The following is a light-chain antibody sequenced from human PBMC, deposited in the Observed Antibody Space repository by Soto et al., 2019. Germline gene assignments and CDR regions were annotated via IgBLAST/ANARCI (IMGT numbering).Light chain of an antibody. Sequence: SVLTQSPGTLSLFPGEGATLSCRASQSISSTYLAWYQQRPGQAPRLLIYAASSTATGIPARFSGSGSGTDFTLTISRLEPEDFAVYYCQQHFGSPYTFGQGTKLEIK. CDR2: AAS. CDR3: QQHFGSPYT. CDR1: QSISSTY. V-gene: IGKV3-20*01. J-gene: IGKJ2*01.